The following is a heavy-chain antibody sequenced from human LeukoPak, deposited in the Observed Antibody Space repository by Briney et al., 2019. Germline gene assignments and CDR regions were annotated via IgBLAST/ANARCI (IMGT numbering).Heavy chain of an antibody. Sequence: GSSVKVSCKASGGTFSSYAISWVRQAPGQGLEWMGRIIPILGIANYAQKFQGRVTITADKSTSTAYMELSSLRSEDTAVYYCARAHPSIAAAGTPFVYYYYGMDVWGQGTTVTVSS. J-gene: IGHJ6*02. CDR3: ARAHPSIAAAGTPFVYYYYGMDV. CDR2: IIPILGIA. V-gene: IGHV1-69*04. CDR1: GGTFSSYA. D-gene: IGHD6-13*01.